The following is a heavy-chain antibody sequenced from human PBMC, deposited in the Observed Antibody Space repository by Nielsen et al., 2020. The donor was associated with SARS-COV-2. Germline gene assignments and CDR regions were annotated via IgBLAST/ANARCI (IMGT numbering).Heavy chain of an antibody. CDR2: IYSGGST. J-gene: IGHJ4*02. V-gene: IGHV3-53*01. CDR3: ARGYYYDSSGYYLEYYFDY. CDR1: GFTFSNAW. Sequence: GGSLRLSCAASGFTFSNAWMSWVRQAPGKGLEWVSVIYSGGSTYYADSVKGRFTISRDNSKNTLYLQMNSLRAEDTAVYYCARGYYYDSSGYYLEYYFDYWGQGTLVTVSS. D-gene: IGHD3-22*01.